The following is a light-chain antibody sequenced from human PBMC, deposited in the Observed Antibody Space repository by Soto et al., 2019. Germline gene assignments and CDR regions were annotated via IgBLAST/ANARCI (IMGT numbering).Light chain of an antibody. CDR2: DAS. Sequence: EIVLTQSPATLSLSPGGRATLSCRASQSVSSYLAWYQQKPGRAPRLLIYDASNRATGIPARFSGSGSGTDFTLTISSLEPEDFAVYYCQQGSNWPITFGQGTRLEIK. CDR1: QSVSSY. CDR3: QQGSNWPIT. J-gene: IGKJ5*01. V-gene: IGKV3-11*01.